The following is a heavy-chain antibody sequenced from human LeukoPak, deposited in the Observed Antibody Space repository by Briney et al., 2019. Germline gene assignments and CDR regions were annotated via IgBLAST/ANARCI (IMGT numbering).Heavy chain of an antibody. J-gene: IGHJ4*02. CDR3: AKKAGSGSYYSFDY. CDR2: ISGRGDST. CDR1: GFTFSSYD. V-gene: IGHV3-23*01. Sequence: GGSLRLSCAASGFTFSSYDMSWVRQAPGKGLEWASAISGRGDSTYHTGSVKGRFTISRDNSKNTLYLQMNSLRVEDTAVYYCAKKAGSGSYYSFDYWGQGTLVTVSS. D-gene: IGHD1-26*01.